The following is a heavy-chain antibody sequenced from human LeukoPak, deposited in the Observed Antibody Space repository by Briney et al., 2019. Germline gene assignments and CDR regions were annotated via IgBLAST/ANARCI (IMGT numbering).Heavy chain of an antibody. J-gene: IGHJ4*02. CDR3: ARAMVRGGGFDY. Sequence: GGSPRLSCAASGFTFSDYYMSWIRQAPGKGLEWVSYISSSGSTIYYADSVKGRFTISRDNSKNTPYLQMNSLRAEDTAVYYCARAMVRGGGFDYWGQGTLVTVSS. CDR2: ISSSGSTI. V-gene: IGHV3-11*01. CDR1: GFTFSDYY. D-gene: IGHD3-10*01.